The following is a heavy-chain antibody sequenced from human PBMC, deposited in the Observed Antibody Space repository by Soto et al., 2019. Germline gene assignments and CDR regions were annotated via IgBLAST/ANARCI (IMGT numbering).Heavy chain of an antibody. V-gene: IGHV1-69*02. CDR1: GGTFSSYT. Sequence: ASVKVSCKASGGTFSSYTISWVRQAPGQGLEWMGRIIPILGIANYAQKFQGRVTITADKSTSTAYMELSSLRSEDTAVYYCARSRLGGNWFDPWGQGTLVTVSS. CDR3: ARSRLGGNWFDP. CDR2: IIPILGIA. D-gene: IGHD3-16*01. J-gene: IGHJ5*02.